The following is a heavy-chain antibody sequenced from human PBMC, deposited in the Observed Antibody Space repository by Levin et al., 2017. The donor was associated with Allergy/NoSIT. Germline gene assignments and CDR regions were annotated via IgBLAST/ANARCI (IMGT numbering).Heavy chain of an antibody. Sequence: GGSLRLSCAASGFTFSTYWMHWVRQAPGKGLVWVSRISSDGSSTTYADSVKGRFTISRDNAKNTLYLQMNSLRAEDTAVYYCARVNDILTGYSTGGAFDSWGPGTMVTVSS. CDR1: GFTFSTYW. CDR2: ISSDGSST. CDR3: ARVNDILTGYSTGGAFDS. J-gene: IGHJ3*02. D-gene: IGHD3-9*01. V-gene: IGHV3-74*01.